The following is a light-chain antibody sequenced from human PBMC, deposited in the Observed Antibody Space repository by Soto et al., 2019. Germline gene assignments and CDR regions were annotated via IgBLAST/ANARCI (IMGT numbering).Light chain of an antibody. CDR3: QQYTTYSGT. CDR1: QSISTW. CDR2: RAS. V-gene: IGKV1-5*03. Sequence: DIQMTQSPSTLSASVGERVTITCRASQSISTWLAWYQQKPGTAPKLLIYRASNLESGVPARFSGSGSGTEFTLTICRLQPDDFAAYYCQQYTTYSGTFGPGTKVDIK. J-gene: IGKJ3*01.